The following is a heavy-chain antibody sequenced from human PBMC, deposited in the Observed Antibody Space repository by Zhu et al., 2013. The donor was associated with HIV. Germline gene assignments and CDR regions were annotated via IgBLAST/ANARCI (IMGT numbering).Heavy chain of an antibody. CDR2: INPNSGGT. D-gene: IGHD2-2*01. Sequence: QVHLVQSGAEVKKPGASVKVSCKTSGYTFTDNYMHWVRQAPGQGLEWMGWINPNSGGTNYAQKFQGRVTMTRDTSISTAYMELSRLRSDDTAVYYCARGGRSTSPSRGLDVWGQGTTVTVSS. J-gene: IGHJ6*02. V-gene: IGHV1-2*02. CDR1: GYTFTDNY. CDR3: ARGGRSTSPSRGLDV.